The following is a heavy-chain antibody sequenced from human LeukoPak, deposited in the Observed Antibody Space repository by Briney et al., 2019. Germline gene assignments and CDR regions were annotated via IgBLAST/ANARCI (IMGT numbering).Heavy chain of an antibody. J-gene: IGHJ4*02. CDR1: GFTVSSNY. D-gene: IGHD7-27*01. CDR3: ARDRRLTGDDY. V-gene: IGHV3-66*03. CDR2: IYSSGST. Sequence: PGGSLRLSCAASGFTVSSNYMSWVRQAPGKGLEWVSVIYSSGSTYYADSVKGRFTISRDNSKNTLYLQMNSLRAEDTAVYCCARDRRLTGDDYWGQGTLVTVSS.